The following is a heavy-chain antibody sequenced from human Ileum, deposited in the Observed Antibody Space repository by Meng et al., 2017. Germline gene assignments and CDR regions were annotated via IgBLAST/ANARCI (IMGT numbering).Heavy chain of an antibody. V-gene: IGHV1-8*01. CDR1: GYTFTNLD. D-gene: IGHD7-27*01. J-gene: IGHJ4*02. CDR3: SRGVNAGVDF. Sequence: ASVKVSCKASGYTFTNLDINWVRQAPGQGPEWMGWMSPKIGNTGYSQKFQGRVTISRDISISTAYMELNSLTSDDTAVYYCSRGVNAGVDFWGQGTLVTVSS. CDR2: MSPKIGNT.